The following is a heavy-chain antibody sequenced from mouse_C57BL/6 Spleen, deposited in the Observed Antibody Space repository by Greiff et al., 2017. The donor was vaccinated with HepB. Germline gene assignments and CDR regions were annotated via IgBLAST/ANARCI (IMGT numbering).Heavy chain of an antibody. CDR3: ASSHYYGSSYFDY. D-gene: IGHD1-1*01. CDR2: ISYSGST. CDR1: GYSITSGYD. J-gene: IGHJ2*01. V-gene: IGHV3-1*01. Sequence: EVKLVESGPGMVKPSQSLSLTCTVTGYSITSGYDWHWIRHFPGNKLEWMGYISYSGSTNYNPSLKSRISITHDTSKNHFFLKLNSVTTEDTATYDCASSHYYGSSYFDYWGQGTTLTVSS.